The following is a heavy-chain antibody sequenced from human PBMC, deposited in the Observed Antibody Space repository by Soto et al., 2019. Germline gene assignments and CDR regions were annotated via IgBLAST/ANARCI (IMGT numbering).Heavy chain of an antibody. CDR1: GGTLSRYA. Sequence: QAQMVQSGAEVKKPGSSVKVSCKASGGTLSRYAISWVRLAPGQGLEWMGGMIPVFGTAKYAQKFQGSVTINADESPSTGYMELSSLTSEDTSVYYCVIVSDCSGGGCYSFFDYWGQGTLVVVCS. D-gene: IGHD2-15*01. CDR3: VIVSDCSGGGCYSFFDY. J-gene: IGHJ4*02. CDR2: MIPVFGTA. V-gene: IGHV1-69*01.